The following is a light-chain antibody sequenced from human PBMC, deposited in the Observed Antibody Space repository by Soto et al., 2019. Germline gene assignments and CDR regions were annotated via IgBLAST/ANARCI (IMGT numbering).Light chain of an antibody. J-gene: IGLJ1*01. V-gene: IGLV2-14*01. CDR2: GVN. CDR1: SSDVGGYGY. CDR3: SSYTISTTYV. Sequence: QSALTQPASVSGSPGQSITISCTGTSSDVGGYGYVSWYQQHPGKAPKLMIYGVNNRPSGVSYRFSGSKSGNTASLTISGLQAEDEADYYCSSYTISTTYVFGTGTKVTVL.